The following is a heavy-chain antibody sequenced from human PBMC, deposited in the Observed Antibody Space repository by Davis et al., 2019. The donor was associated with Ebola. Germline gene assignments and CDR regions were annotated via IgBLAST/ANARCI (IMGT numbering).Heavy chain of an antibody. D-gene: IGHD1-7*01. CDR3: VRLAGRNYDAFDI. CDR1: GYSFISYW. Sequence: GESLKISCKGSGYSFISYWIGWVRQMPGKGLEWMGIIYPGDSDSKYSPSFQGQVTISADKSISTAYLQWSSLKASDTAMYYCVRLAGRNYDAFDIWGQGTMVTVSS. V-gene: IGHV5-51*01. CDR2: IYPGDSDS. J-gene: IGHJ3*02.